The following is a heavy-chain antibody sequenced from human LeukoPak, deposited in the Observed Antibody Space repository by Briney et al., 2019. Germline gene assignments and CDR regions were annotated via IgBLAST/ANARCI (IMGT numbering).Heavy chain of an antibody. CDR2: INSDGSST. J-gene: IGHJ4*02. Sequence: GGSLRLSCAASGFTFSSYWMHWVRQAPGKGLVWVSRINSDGSSTSYADSVKGRFTISRDNAKNTLYLQMNSLRAEDTAVYYCARNGYYDFWSGYYVTIFDYWGQGTLVTVSS. V-gene: IGHV3-74*01. CDR3: ARNGYYDFWSGYYVTIFDY. CDR1: GFTFSSYW. D-gene: IGHD3-3*01.